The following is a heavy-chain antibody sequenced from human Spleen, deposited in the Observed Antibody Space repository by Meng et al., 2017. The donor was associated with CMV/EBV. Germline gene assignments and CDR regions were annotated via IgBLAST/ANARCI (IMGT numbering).Heavy chain of an antibody. D-gene: IGHD2-2*01. Sequence: GESLKISCAASGFRFDDYAMAWVRQAPGKGLEWVSAISGSGGSTYYADSVKGRFTVSRDQSKSTVYLQMNSLRAEDTAVYYCAKEFYVVEDWGQGTLVTVSS. CDR3: AKEFYVVED. CDR1: GFRFDDYA. J-gene: IGHJ4*02. CDR2: ISGSGGST. V-gene: IGHV3-23*01.